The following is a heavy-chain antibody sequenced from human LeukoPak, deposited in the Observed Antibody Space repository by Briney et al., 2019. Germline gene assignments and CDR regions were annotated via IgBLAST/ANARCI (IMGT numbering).Heavy chain of an antibody. D-gene: IGHD3-3*01. Sequence: PSETMSLTCAVSGYSISSGYYWCWIRQPPGKGVEWIGSIYHSGKPHYNPSLKSRVTISVDAYKNQFSLKLSSVTAADTAVYYCARHKFEIYDFWSGYSIPDAFAIWGQGTMVPVSS. CDR2: IYHSGKP. V-gene: IGHV4-38-2*01. J-gene: IGHJ3*02. CDR3: ARHKFEIYDFWSGYSIPDAFAI. CDR1: GYSISSGYY.